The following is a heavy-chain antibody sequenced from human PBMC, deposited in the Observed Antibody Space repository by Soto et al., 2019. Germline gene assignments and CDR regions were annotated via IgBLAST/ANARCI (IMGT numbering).Heavy chain of an antibody. CDR1: GFTFSNAW. J-gene: IGHJ1*01. CDR2: IKSKTDGGTT. V-gene: IGHV3-15*01. D-gene: IGHD2-15*01. Sequence: EVQLVESGGGLVKPGGSLRLSCAASGFTFSNAWMSWVRQAPGKGLEWVGRIKSKTDGGTTDYAAPVKGRFTISRDDSKNTLYLQMNSLKTEDTAVYYCTTDSLGYCSGGSCYTEYFQHWGQGTLVIVSS. CDR3: TTDSLGYCSGGSCYTEYFQH.